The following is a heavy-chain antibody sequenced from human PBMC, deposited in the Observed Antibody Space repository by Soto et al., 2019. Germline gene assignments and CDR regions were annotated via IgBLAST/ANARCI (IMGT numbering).Heavy chain of an antibody. Sequence: ASVKVSCKASGYTFTNNVSNWVRQAPGQGLEWMGWMNPNSGNTGYAQKFQGRVTMTRNTSIRTAYIDLSSLSSDDTAVYYCARVMLGGHSDYWGQGTLVTVSS. J-gene: IGHJ4*02. CDR2: MNPNSGNT. D-gene: IGHD2-15*01. CDR3: ARVMLGGHSDY. V-gene: IGHV1-8*01. CDR1: GYTFTNNV.